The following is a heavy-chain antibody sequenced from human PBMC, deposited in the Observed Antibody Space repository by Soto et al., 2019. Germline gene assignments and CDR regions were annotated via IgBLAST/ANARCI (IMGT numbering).Heavy chain of an antibody. CDR3: ARGDLRHNWLDP. CDR2: ISNSGSN. V-gene: IGHV4-34*01. CDR1: CGSFSGYY. Sequence: SGTPSLLCPFYCGSFSGYYWIRIRQSPGKVLEWGGEISNSGSNNHIQSPKNRVTIPVDTSKNHFSLKLSSVTAADTAVYYGARGDLRHNWLDPWGQGPLVTVSS. D-gene: IGHD5-12*01. J-gene: IGHJ5*02.